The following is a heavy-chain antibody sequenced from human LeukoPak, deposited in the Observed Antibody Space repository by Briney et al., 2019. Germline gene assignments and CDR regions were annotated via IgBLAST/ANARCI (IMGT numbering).Heavy chain of an antibody. CDR2: IYPGDSDT. CDR3: ARHQIVGATRSPFDY. CDR1: GYNFNSYW. Sequence: GESLKISCKGSGYNFNSYWIGWVRQLPGRGLEWMGIIYPGDSDTRYSPSFQGQVTISANKSISTAYLQWSSLKASDTAIYYCARHQIVGATRSPFDYWGQGTLVTVSS. D-gene: IGHD1-26*01. J-gene: IGHJ4*02. V-gene: IGHV5-51*01.